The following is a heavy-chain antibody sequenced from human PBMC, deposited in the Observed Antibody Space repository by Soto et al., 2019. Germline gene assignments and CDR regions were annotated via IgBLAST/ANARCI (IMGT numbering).Heavy chain of an antibody. CDR3: AREGLNAFDI. V-gene: IGHV3-21*01. Sequence: PGGSLRLSCAASGFTFSSYSMNWVRQAPGKGLEWVSSISSSSSYIYYADSVKGRFTISRDNAKNSLYLQMNSLRAEDMAVYYCAREGLNAFDIWGQGTMVTVSS. CDR1: GFTFSSYS. CDR2: ISSSSSYI. J-gene: IGHJ3*02.